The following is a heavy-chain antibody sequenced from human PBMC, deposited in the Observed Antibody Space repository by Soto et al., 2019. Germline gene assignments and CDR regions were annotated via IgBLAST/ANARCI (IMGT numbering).Heavy chain of an antibody. V-gene: IGHV3-23*01. J-gene: IGHJ6*02. CDR2: IRSSGGST. CDR3: ARDYGMDV. CDR1: GFTFSNYA. Sequence: EVQLLESGGGLVQPGGSLRLSCAASGFTFSNYAMSWVRQAPGKGLECVSRIRSSGGSTYYSESVKGRFTISRDNSKNTLDLQMNSLRVEDTAVYFCARDYGMDVWGQGTTVTVSS.